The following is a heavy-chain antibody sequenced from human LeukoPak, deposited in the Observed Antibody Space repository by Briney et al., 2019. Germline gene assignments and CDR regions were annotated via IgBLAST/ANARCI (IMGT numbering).Heavy chain of an antibody. Sequence: SETLSLTCTVSGGSVSSGSYYWSWIRQPPGKGLEWIGYIYYSGSTNYNPSLKSRVTISVDTSKNQFSLKLSSVTAADTAVYYCARDLGGSYVFDYRGQGTLVTVSS. J-gene: IGHJ4*02. CDR1: GGSVSSGSYY. D-gene: IGHD1-26*01. V-gene: IGHV4-61*01. CDR2: IYYSGST. CDR3: ARDLGGSYVFDY.